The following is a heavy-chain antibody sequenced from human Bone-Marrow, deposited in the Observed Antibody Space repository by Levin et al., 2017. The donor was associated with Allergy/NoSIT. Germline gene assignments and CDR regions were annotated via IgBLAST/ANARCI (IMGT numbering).Heavy chain of an antibody. Sequence: RAGGSLRLSCEGSGFTFGDYALSWFRQAPGKGLEWVGLIKRRVYIGTTEYAASVKGRFTISRDDSKNTAYLQMDSLKAEDTALYYCSRVGDYMFEAFDMWGQGTMVTVSS. V-gene: IGHV3-49*03. CDR3: SRVGDYMFEAFDM. D-gene: IGHD3-10*02. CDR2: IKRRVYIGTT. CDR1: GFTFGDYA. J-gene: IGHJ3*02.